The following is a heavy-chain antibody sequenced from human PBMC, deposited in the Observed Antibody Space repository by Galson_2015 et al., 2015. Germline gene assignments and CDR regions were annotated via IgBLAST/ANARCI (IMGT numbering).Heavy chain of an antibody. V-gene: IGHV1-46*01. CDR3: ARESSGYVVY. CDR1: GYTFTTYY. D-gene: IGHD3-3*01. Sequence: SVKVSCKASGYTFTTYYIHWVRQAPGQGLEWMGILNPNGGSTNYPQKFQGRVTMTRDTSTSTVYMELSSLRSEDTAVYYCARESSGYVVYWGQGTLVTVSS. J-gene: IGHJ4*02. CDR2: LNPNGGST.